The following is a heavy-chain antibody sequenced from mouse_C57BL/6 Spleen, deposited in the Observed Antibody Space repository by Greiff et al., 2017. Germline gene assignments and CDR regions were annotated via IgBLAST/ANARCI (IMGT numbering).Heavy chain of an antibody. Sequence: EVHLVESGGGLVKPGGSLKLSCAASGFTFSDYGMHWVRQAPEKGLEWVAYISSGSSTIYYADTVKGRFPIARDNAKNTLFLQMTRLRSEDTAMYYCSRRDYGSSPYAMDYWGQGTSVTVSS. D-gene: IGHD1-1*01. CDR1: GFTFSDYG. J-gene: IGHJ4*01. V-gene: IGHV5-17*01. CDR2: ISSGSSTI. CDR3: SRRDYGSSPYAMDY.